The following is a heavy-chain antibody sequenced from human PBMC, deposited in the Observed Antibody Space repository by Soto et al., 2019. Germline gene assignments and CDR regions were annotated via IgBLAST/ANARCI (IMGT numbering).Heavy chain of an antibody. J-gene: IGHJ4*02. CDR2: ISDDGSNK. Sequence: GGSLRLSCAASGFTFSSYGMHWVRQAPGKGLEWVAVISDDGSNKYYADSVKGRFTISRDNSKNTLYLQMNSLRAEDTAVYYCAKDLRRQLEHNNPFDYWGQGTLVTVSS. CDR3: AKDLRRQLEHNNPFDY. D-gene: IGHD1-1*01. V-gene: IGHV3-30*18. CDR1: GFTFSSYG.